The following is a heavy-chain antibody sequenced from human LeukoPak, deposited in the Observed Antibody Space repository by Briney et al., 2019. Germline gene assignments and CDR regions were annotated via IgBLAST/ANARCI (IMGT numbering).Heavy chain of an antibody. J-gene: IGHJ4*02. D-gene: IGHD3-16*02. CDR3: ATERLSDYVWGSYHNFDY. CDR1: GYTFTSYD. V-gene: IGHV1-8*01. Sequence: ASVKVSCKASGYTFTSYDINWVRQATGQGLEWMGWMNPNSGNTGYAQKFQGRVTMTEDTSTDTAYMELSSLRSEDTAVYYCATERLSDYVWGSYHNFDYWGQGTLVTVSS. CDR2: MNPNSGNT.